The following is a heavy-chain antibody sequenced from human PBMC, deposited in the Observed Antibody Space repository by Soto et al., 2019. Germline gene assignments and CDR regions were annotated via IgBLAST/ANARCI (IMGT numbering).Heavy chain of an antibody. CDR2: IKQDGSEE. V-gene: IGHV3-7*01. J-gene: IGHJ4*02. Sequence: EVQLVESGGGLVQPGGSLRLSCAASGFTFSAYWMSWVRQAPGKGLEWVANIKQDGSEEYYVDSVKGRFTISRDNAKKSLYLQMNGLRAEDTAVYYCARDRLVSDFWSGYYSYWGQGTLLTVSS. CDR3: ARDRLVSDFWSGYYSY. CDR1: GFTFSAYW. D-gene: IGHD3-3*01.